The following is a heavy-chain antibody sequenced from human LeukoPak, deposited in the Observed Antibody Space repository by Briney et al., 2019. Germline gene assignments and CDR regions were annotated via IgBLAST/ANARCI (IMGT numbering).Heavy chain of an antibody. V-gene: IGHV4-59*01. CDR3: ARGGGYCSGGSCHIDY. CDR1: GGSTSSYY. CDR2: IYYSGST. J-gene: IGHJ4*02. Sequence: SETLSLTCTVSGGSTSSYYWSWIRQPPGKGLEWIGYIYYSGSTNYNPSLKSRVTISVGTSKNQFSLKLSSVTAADTAVYYCARGGGYCSGGSCHIDYWGQGTLVTVSS. D-gene: IGHD2-15*01.